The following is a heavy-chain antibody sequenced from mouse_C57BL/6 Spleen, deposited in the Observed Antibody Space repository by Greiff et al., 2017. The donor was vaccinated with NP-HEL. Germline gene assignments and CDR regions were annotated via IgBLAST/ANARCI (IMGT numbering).Heavy chain of an antibody. Sequence: VQRVESGAELVRPGASVKLSCKASGYTFTDYYINWVKQRPGQGLEWIARIYPGSGNTYYNEKFKGKATLTAEKSSSTAYMQLSSLTSEDSAVYFCARDDGYIDYWGQGTTLTVSS. J-gene: IGHJ2*01. CDR1: GYTFTDYY. CDR2: IYPGSGNT. CDR3: ARDDGYIDY. V-gene: IGHV1-76*01. D-gene: IGHD2-3*01.